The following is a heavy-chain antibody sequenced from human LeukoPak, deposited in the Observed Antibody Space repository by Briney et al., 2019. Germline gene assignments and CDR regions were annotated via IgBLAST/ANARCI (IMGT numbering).Heavy chain of an antibody. CDR2: ISPYNGQT. J-gene: IGHJ3*02. Sequence: ASVKISCKASGYSFTLHGISWVRQAPGQGLEWMGWISPYNGQTKLTQKFQGRLIMDTETSTTTVYMELTSLKSDDTAVYYCARDHTGETFLDAFDIWGQGTLVAVSS. D-gene: IGHD7-27*01. V-gene: IGHV1-18*01. CDR3: ARDHTGETFLDAFDI. CDR1: GYSFTLHG.